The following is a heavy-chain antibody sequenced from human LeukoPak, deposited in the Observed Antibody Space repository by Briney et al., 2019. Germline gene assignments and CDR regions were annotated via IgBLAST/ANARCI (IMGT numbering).Heavy chain of an antibody. CDR1: GGSISSYY. Sequence: SETLSLTCTVSGGSISSYYWSWIRQPPGKGLEWIGHIYYNGNTNYNPSLKSRVTISVDTSKNQFSLKLSSVTAADTAVYYCARPGSRGFWYFDFWGRGTLVTVSS. CDR2: IYYNGNT. D-gene: IGHD3-10*01. CDR3: ARPGSRGFWYFDF. J-gene: IGHJ2*01. V-gene: IGHV4-59*08.